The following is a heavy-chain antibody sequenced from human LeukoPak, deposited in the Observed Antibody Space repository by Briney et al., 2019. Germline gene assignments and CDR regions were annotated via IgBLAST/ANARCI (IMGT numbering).Heavy chain of an antibody. Sequence: PGGSLRLSCAASGFTFSSYAMHWVRQAPGKGLEWVAVISYDGSNKYYADSVKGRFTISRDNSKNTLYLQMNSLRAEDTAVYYCARDGPISSGWYFDYWGQGTLVTVSS. V-gene: IGHV3-30*04. CDR2: ISYDGSNK. CDR1: GFTFSSYA. D-gene: IGHD6-19*01. CDR3: ARDGPISSGWYFDY. J-gene: IGHJ4*02.